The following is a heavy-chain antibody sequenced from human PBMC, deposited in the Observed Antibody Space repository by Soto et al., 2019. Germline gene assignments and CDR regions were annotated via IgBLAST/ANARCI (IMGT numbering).Heavy chain of an antibody. V-gene: IGHV3-30-3*01. CDR1: GFTFSSYA. J-gene: IGHJ6*02. CDR3: ARDQGGWIQLYDFPYYYYYGMDV. Sequence: GGPLRVSCSASGFTFSSYAMHWVRQAPGKGLEWVAVISYDGSNKYYADSVKGRFTISRDNSKNTLYLQMNSLRAEDTAVYYCARDQGGWIQLYDFPYYYYYGMDVWGQGTTVTVSS. CDR2: ISYDGSNK. D-gene: IGHD5-18*01.